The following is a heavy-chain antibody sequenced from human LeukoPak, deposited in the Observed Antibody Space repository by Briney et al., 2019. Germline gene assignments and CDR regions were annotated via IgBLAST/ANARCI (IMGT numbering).Heavy chain of an antibody. CDR3: ASGVTVNDACDI. J-gene: IGHJ3*02. CDR1: GYTFTSYA. CDR2: INAGNGNT. V-gene: IGHV1-3*01. Sequence: ASVKVSCKASGYTFTSYAMHWVRQAPGQRLEWMGWINAGNGNTKYSQKFQGRVTITRDTSASTAYMELSSLRSEDTAVYYCASGVTVNDACDIWGQGTMVTVSS. D-gene: IGHD1-14*01.